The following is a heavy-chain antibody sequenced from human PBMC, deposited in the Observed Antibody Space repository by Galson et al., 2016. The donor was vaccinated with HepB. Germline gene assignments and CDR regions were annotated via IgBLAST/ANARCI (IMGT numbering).Heavy chain of an antibody. V-gene: IGHV3-7*03. CDR3: TSAPPENGANSGAHRPY. J-gene: IGHJ4*02. CDR1: GVTFRYYW. Sequence: SLRLSCAASGVTFRYYWMNWVRQAPGKGLELVATIKPDGSETYYVDSVQGRFAISRDNAKNSLFLQMNSLRAEDTAVYYCTSAPPENGANSGAHRPYWGQGTLVIVAS. CDR2: IKPDGSET. D-gene: IGHD4-23*01.